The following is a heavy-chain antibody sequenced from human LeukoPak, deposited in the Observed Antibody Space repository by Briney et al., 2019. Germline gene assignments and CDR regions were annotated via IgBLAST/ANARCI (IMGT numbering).Heavy chain of an antibody. J-gene: IGHJ4*02. CDR1: GFTFSSYS. CDR2: ISSSSSYI. D-gene: IGHD3-16*02. Sequence: GGSLRLSCAASGFTFSSYSMTWVRQAPGKGLEWVSSISSSSSYIYYADSVKGRFTISRDNAKNSLYLQMNSLRAEDTAVYYCARDLGYYDYVWGSYRGYYFDYWGQGTLVTVSS. V-gene: IGHV3-21*01. CDR3: ARDLGYYDYVWGSYRGYYFDY.